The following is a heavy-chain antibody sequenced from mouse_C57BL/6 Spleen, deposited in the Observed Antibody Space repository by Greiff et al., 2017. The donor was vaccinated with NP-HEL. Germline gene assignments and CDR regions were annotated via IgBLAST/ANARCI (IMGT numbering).Heavy chain of an antibody. CDR1: GFNIKDDY. V-gene: IGHV14-4*01. CDR3: TTTGTVYFDV. CDR2: IDPENGDT. D-gene: IGHD4-1*01. Sequence: EVQLQQSGAELVRPGASVKLSCTASGFNIKDDYMHWVKQRPEQGLEWIGWIDPENGDTEYASKFQGKATITADTSSNTAYLQLSSLTSEDTAVYYCTTTGTVYFDVWGTGTTVTVSS. J-gene: IGHJ1*03.